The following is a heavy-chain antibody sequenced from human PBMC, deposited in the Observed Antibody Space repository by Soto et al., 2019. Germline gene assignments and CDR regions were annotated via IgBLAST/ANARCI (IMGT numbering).Heavy chain of an antibody. CDR3: ARGRYYGDYAEDYYYYYGMDV. Sequence: GASVKVSCKASGYTFTSYGISWVRQAPGQGLEGMGWISAYNGNTNYAQKLQGRVTMTTDTSTSTAYMELRSLRSDDTAVDYCARGRYYGDYAEDYYYYYGMDVWGQGTTVTVSS. J-gene: IGHJ6*02. D-gene: IGHD4-17*01. CDR1: GYTFTSYG. V-gene: IGHV1-18*04. CDR2: ISAYNGNT.